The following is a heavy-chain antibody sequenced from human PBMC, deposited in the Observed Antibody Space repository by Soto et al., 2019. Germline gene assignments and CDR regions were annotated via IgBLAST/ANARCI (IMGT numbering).Heavy chain of an antibody. D-gene: IGHD6-19*01. CDR2: ISWNSGSI. V-gene: IGHV3-9*01. CDR3: AKDKKAVAALFPEVLASNYFDY. Sequence: GGSLRLSCAASGFTFDDYAMHWVRQAPGKGLEWVSGISWNSGSIGYADSVKGRFTISRDNAKNSLYLQMNSLRAEDTALYYCAKDKKAVAALFPEVLASNYFDYWGQGTLVTVSS. J-gene: IGHJ4*02. CDR1: GFTFDDYA.